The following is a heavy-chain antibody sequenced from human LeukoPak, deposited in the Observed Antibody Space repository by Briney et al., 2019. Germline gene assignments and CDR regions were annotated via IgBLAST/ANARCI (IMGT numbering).Heavy chain of an antibody. V-gene: IGHV4-34*01. CDR3: ARGLDDGDYVGWFDP. CDR2: IYHSGST. Sequence: SETLSLTCAVYGGSFSGYYWSWIRQPPGKGLEWIGEIYHSGSTNYNTSLKSRVTISLDTSKNQLSLKLSSVTAADTAVYYCARGLDDGDYVGWFDPWGQGTLVTVSS. J-gene: IGHJ5*02. D-gene: IGHD4-17*01. CDR1: GGSFSGYY.